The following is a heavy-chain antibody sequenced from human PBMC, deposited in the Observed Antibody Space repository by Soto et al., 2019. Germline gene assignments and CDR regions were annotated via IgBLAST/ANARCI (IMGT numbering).Heavy chain of an antibody. J-gene: IGHJ6*02. CDR3: ARSITMVRGASSLGMDV. Sequence: SVKVSCKASGGTFSSYAISWVRQAPGQGLEWMGGIIPIFGTANYAQKFQGRVTITADESTSTAYMELSSLRSEDTAVYYCARSITMVRGASSLGMDVWGQGTTVTVSS. CDR1: GGTFSSYA. V-gene: IGHV1-69*13. D-gene: IGHD3-10*01. CDR2: IIPIFGTA.